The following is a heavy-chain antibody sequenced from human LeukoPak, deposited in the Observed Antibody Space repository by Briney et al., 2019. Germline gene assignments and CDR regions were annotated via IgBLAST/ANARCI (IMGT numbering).Heavy chain of an antibody. Sequence: ASAKVSCKASGYTFTGYYMHWVRQAPGQGLEWMGWINPNSGGTNYAQKFQGRVTMTRDTSISTAYMELGRLRSDDTAVYYCARVPRDSSFEGDYWGQGTLVTVSS. V-gene: IGHV1-2*02. J-gene: IGHJ4*02. CDR2: INPNSGGT. CDR3: ARVPRDSSFEGDY. CDR1: GYTFTGYY. D-gene: IGHD6-6*01.